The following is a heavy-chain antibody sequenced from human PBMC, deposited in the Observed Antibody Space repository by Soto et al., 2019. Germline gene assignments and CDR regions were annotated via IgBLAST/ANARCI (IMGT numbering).Heavy chain of an antibody. Sequence: GGSLSLSCAASGFTFSDYYMSWIRQAPGKGLEWVSYISSSSSYTNYADSVKGRFTISRDNAKNSLYLQMNSLRAEDTAVYYCAREGYSSSSFYYYYGMDVWGQGTTVTVSS. J-gene: IGHJ6*02. CDR3: AREGYSSSSFYYYYGMDV. CDR1: GFTFSDYY. D-gene: IGHD6-13*01. V-gene: IGHV3-11*06. CDR2: ISSSSSYT.